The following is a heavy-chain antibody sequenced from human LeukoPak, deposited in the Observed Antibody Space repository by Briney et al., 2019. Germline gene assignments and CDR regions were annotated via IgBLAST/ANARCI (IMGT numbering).Heavy chain of an antibody. J-gene: IGHJ6*03. Sequence: GRSLRLSCTASGFTFGDYAMSWVRQAPGKGLEWVGFIRSKAYGGTTEYAASVKGRFTISRDDSKSIAYLQMNSLKTEDTAVYYCTRGARFLEWLSLDYYYMDVWGKGTTVTVSS. CDR1: GFTFGDYA. CDR2: IRSKAYGGTT. D-gene: IGHD3-3*01. CDR3: TRGARFLEWLSLDYYYMDV. V-gene: IGHV3-49*04.